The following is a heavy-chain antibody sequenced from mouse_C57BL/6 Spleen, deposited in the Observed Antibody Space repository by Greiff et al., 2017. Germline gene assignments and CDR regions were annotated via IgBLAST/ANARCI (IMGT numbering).Heavy chain of an antibody. CDR1: GYAFSSYW. Sequence: QVQLQQSGPELVKPGASVKISCKASGYAFSSYWITWVKQRPGQGLEWIGDIYPGSGSTNYNEKFKSKATLTVDTSSSTAYMQLSSLTSEDSAVYYCAREGLGFAYWGQGTLVTVSA. D-gene: IGHD2-13*01. J-gene: IGHJ3*01. CDR3: AREGLGFAY. V-gene: IGHV1-55*01. CDR2: IYPGSGST.